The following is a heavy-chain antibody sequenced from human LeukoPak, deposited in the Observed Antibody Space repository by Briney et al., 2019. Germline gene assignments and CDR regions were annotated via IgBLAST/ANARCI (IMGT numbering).Heavy chain of an antibody. CDR3: ARQSRFGEFDY. D-gene: IGHD3-10*01. CDR2: IYPGDSDT. J-gene: IGHJ4*02. CDR1: GYSFTSYW. Sequence: GESLKISCKGSGYSFTSYWIGWVRQMPGKGLECMGIIYPGDSDTRYSPSFQGQVTISADKSISTAHLQWSSLKASDNAMYYCARQSRFGEFDYWGQGTLVTVSS. V-gene: IGHV5-51*01.